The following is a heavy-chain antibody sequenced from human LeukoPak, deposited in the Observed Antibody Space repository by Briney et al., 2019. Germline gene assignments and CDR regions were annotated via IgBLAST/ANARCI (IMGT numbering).Heavy chain of an antibody. Sequence: PGGSLRLSCAASGISFTNYAMSWVRQAPARGLEWVSSLRGNGDTFYADSVKGRFTLSRDDSRNIVYLQLHNLRVDDTATYYCARASWASDADAVCWGQGTQVTVSS. D-gene: IGHD6-19*01. J-gene: IGHJ4*02. CDR1: GISFTNYA. CDR3: ARASWASDADAVC. CDR2: LRGNGDT. V-gene: IGHV3-23*01.